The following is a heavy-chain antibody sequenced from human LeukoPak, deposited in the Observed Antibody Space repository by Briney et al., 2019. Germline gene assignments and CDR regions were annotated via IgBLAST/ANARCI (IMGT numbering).Heavy chain of an antibody. J-gene: IGHJ4*02. V-gene: IGHV3-33*01. CDR3: ARERGYYDSSGYYAFDY. CDR1: GFTFSSYG. Sequence: PGGSLRLSCAASGFTFSSYGMHWVRQAPGNGLEWVAVIWCDGSNKYYADSVKGRFTISRDNSENTLYLQMNSLRAEDTAVYYCARERGYYDSSGYYAFDYWGQGTLVTVSP. CDR2: IWCDGSNK. D-gene: IGHD3-22*01.